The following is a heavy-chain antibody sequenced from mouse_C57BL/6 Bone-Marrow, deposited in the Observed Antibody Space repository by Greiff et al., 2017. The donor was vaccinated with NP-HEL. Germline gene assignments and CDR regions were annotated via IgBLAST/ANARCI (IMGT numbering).Heavy chain of an antibody. CDR1: GFTFSDYG. Sequence: EVKLVESGGGLVKPGGSLKLSCAASGFTFSDYGMHWVRQAPEKGLEWVAYISSGSSTIYYADTVKGRFTISRDNAKHTLFLQMTSLRSEDTAMYYGARRGETGGVDYWGQGTTLTVSS. J-gene: IGHJ2*01. V-gene: IGHV5-17*01. CDR3: ARRGETGGVDY. CDR2: ISSGSSTI.